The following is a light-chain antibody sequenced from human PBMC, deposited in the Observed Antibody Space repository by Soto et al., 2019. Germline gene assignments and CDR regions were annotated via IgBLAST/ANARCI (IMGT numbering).Light chain of an antibody. CDR2: GAS. J-gene: IGKJ1*01. CDR3: QEYGSSPSWT. V-gene: IGKV3-20*01. Sequence: EIVLTQSPGTLSLSPGERATLSCRASQSVSSSDLAWYQQKPGQAPRLLIYGASSRATGIPDRFSGSGSGTDFTLTISRLEAEDFAVYYCQEYGSSPSWTFGQGTKVDIK. CDR1: QSVSSSD.